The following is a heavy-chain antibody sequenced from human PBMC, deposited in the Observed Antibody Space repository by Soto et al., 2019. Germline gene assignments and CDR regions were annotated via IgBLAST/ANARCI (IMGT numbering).Heavy chain of an antibody. D-gene: IGHD6-13*01. J-gene: IGHJ6*02. CDR3: ARRSSSWYEGYYYYGMDV. CDR2: IDPSDSYT. CDR1: GYSFTSYW. V-gene: IGHV5-10-1*01. Sequence: GESLKISCKGSGYSFTSYWISWVRQMPGKGLEWMGRIDPSDSYTNYSPSFQGHVTISADKSISTAYLQWSSLKASDTAMYYCARRSSSWYEGYYYYGMDVWGQGTTVTV.